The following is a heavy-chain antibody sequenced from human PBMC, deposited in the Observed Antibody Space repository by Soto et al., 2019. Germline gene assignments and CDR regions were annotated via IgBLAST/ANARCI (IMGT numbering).Heavy chain of an antibody. J-gene: IGHJ4*02. V-gene: IGHV3-48*03. CDR3: FDY. Sequence: GGSLRLSCVGSGFTFSSFEMNWVRQTPGKGLEWLSYIGRSGETIYYADSVKGRFTISRDNAKSSLFLQMNGLRDEDTGIYYYFDYWGQGALVTVSS. CDR2: IGRSGETI. CDR1: GFTFSSFE.